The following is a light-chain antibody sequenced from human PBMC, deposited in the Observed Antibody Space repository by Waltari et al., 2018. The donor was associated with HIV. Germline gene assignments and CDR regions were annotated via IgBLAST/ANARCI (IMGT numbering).Light chain of an antibody. V-gene: IGLV1-47*02. Sequence: QSVLTQPPSASGTPGQRVTFPCSGSSSNIGSNYVYWYQQLPGTAPKLLIYSNNQRPSGVPDRFSGSKSGTSASLAISGLRSEDETDYYCASWDDSLSGPVFGGGTKLTVL. CDR1: SSNIGSNY. CDR3: ASWDDSLSGPV. CDR2: SNN. J-gene: IGLJ3*02.